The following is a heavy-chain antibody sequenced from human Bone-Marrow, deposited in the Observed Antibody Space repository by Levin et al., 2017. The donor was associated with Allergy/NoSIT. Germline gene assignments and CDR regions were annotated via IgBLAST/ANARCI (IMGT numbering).Heavy chain of an antibody. V-gene: IGHV3-48*02. CDR1: GFTFNTYD. Sequence: PGGSLRLSCAASGFTFNTYDMNWVRQAPGKGLEWVSYISSGSSTIYYTDSVKGRFTISRDNAKNSLYLQMNSLRDEDTAVYYCAKVHDYSNRRDYGMDVWGQGTTVTVSS. CDR2: ISSGSSTI. CDR3: AKVHDYSNRRDYGMDV. J-gene: IGHJ6*02. D-gene: IGHD4-11*01.